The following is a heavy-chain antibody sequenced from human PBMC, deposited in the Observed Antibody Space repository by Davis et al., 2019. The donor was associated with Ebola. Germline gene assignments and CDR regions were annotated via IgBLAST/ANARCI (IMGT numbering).Heavy chain of an antibody. CDR2: ISAYNGNT. CDR1: GYTFTSYG. CDR3: ARDRGSGNYGAYYFDH. J-gene: IGHJ4*02. D-gene: IGHD1-7*01. Sequence: ASVKVSCKASGYTFTSYGISWVRQAPGQGLEWMGWISAYNGNTNYAQKLQGRVTMTTDTSTSTAYMELRSLRSDDTAVYFCARDRGSGNYGAYYFDHWGQGSLVTVSS. V-gene: IGHV1-18*01.